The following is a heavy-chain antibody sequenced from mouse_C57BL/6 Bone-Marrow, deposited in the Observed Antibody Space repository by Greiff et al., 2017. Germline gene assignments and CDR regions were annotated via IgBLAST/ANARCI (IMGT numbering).Heavy chain of an antibody. J-gene: IGHJ4*01. CDR1: GFTFSDAW. CDR3: TRKGYYSKAMDY. V-gene: IGHV6-6*01. CDR2: IRNKANNHAT. D-gene: IGHD2-5*01. Sequence: EVQLVESGGGLVQPGGSMKLSCAASGFTFSDAWMDWVRQSPEKGLEWVAEIRNKANNHATYYAESVKGRFTISRDDSKSSVYLQMNSLRAEDTGIYYCTRKGYYSKAMDYWGQGTSVTVSS.